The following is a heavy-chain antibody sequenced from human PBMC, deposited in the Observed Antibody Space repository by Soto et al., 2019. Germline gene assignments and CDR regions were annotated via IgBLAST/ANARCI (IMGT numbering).Heavy chain of an antibody. CDR2: IYDSGTT. D-gene: IGHD4-17*01. J-gene: IGHJ6*02. Sequence: SETLSLTCTVSGGSLSSYYWSWIRQPPGKGLEWIGYIYDSGTTYYNPSLKSRVTISVDRSKNQFSLKLSSVTAADTAVYYCARAHYGDYGYGMDVWGQGTTVTVSS. CDR1: GGSLSSYY. V-gene: IGHV4-59*12. CDR3: ARAHYGDYGYGMDV.